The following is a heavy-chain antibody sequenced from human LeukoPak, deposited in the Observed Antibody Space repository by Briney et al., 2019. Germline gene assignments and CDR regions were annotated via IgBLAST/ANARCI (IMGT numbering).Heavy chain of an antibody. Sequence: PGGSLRLSCAASGFTFSSYAMSWVRQAPGKGLEWVSAISGSGGSTYYADSVKGRFTISRDNSKNTLYLQMNSLRAEDTAVYYCAKTGYCSGGSCYGWFDPWGQGTLVTVSS. CDR1: GFTFSSYA. D-gene: IGHD2-15*01. J-gene: IGHJ5*02. CDR2: ISGSGGST. V-gene: IGHV3-23*01. CDR3: AKTGYCSGGSCYGWFDP.